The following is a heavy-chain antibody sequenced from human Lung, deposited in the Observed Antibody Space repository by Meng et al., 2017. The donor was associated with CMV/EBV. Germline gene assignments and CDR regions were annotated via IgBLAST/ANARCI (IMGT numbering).Heavy chain of an antibody. V-gene: IGHV3-30*02. CDR2: IRYDGSNK. Sequence: GGPLRPSCAAPGFTFSSYGMHWVRPAPGKGLEWVAFIRYDGSNKYYADSVKGRFTISRDNSKNTLYLQMNSLRAEDTAVYYCAKPPGLVGYYYGMDVWAKGPRSPSP. D-gene: IGHD3-9*01. J-gene: IGHJ6*02. CDR3: AKPPGLVGYYYGMDV. CDR1: GFTFSSYG.